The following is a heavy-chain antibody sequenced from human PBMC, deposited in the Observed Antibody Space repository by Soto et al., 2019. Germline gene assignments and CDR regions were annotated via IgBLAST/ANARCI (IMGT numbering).Heavy chain of an antibody. D-gene: IGHD4-17*01. Sequence: EVPLLESGGGLVQPGGSLRLSCAASGFTFSSYAMSWVRQAPGKGLEWVSAISGSGGSTYYADSVKGRFTISRDNSKNTLYLQMNSLRAEDTAVYYCAKDTNYGDYGYNFDYWGQGTLVTVSS. J-gene: IGHJ4*02. CDR1: GFTFSSYA. CDR3: AKDTNYGDYGYNFDY. CDR2: ISGSGGST. V-gene: IGHV3-23*01.